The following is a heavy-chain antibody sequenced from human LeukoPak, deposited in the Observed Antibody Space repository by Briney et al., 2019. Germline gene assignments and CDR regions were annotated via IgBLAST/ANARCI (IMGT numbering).Heavy chain of an antibody. CDR1: GGSISSYY. D-gene: IGHD6-13*01. CDR3: AREGGTWYNWFDP. Sequence: SETLSLTCTVSGGSISSYYWSWIRQPAGKGLEWIGRMHTSGSTNYNPSLKSRVTMSVDTSKTQFSLKLTSVSAADTAVYYCAREGGTWYNWFDPWGQGTLVTVSS. V-gene: IGHV4-4*07. CDR2: MHTSGST. J-gene: IGHJ5*02.